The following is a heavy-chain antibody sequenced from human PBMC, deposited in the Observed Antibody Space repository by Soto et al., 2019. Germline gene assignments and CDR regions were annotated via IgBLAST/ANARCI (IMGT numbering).Heavy chain of an antibody. Sequence: PRGSLRLSCAASGFTFSGYAMSWVLQTPGNGLELVSAISGSCGSTYYADSVKGRFTISRDNSKNPLYLKINSLRAEDRAVYYCAKDGRTMVRGVRAVWGKGTTVTVSS. CDR3: AKDGRTMVRGVRAV. V-gene: IGHV3-23*01. D-gene: IGHD3-10*01. CDR1: GFTFSGYA. CDR2: ISGSCGST. J-gene: IGHJ6*04.